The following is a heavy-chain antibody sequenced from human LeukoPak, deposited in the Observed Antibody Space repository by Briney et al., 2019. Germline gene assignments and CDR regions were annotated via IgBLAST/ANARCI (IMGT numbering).Heavy chain of an antibody. CDR2: ISYDGSNK. Sequence: GGSLRLSCAASGFTFSSYDMHWVRQAPGKGLEWVAVISYDGSNKYYADSVKGRFTISRDNSKNTLYLQMNSLRAEDTAVYYCARDLSIAAPSGSWFDPWGQGTLVSVSS. D-gene: IGHD6-6*01. V-gene: IGHV3-30*03. CDR1: GFTFSSYD. CDR3: ARDLSIAAPSGSWFDP. J-gene: IGHJ5*02.